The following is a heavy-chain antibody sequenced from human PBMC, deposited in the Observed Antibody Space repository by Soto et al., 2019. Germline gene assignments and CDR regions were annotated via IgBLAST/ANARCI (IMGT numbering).Heavy chain of an antibody. V-gene: IGHV2-26*01. CDR2: IFSNDEK. D-gene: IGHD3-16*01. J-gene: IGHJ3*02. Sequence: SGPTLVNPTETLTLTCTVSGFSLSNARMGVSWIRQPPGKALEWLAHIFSNDEKSYSTFLKSRLTISNDTSKSQVVLTMTHMDPVDTATYYCARSLMITFGGVVTYDALDIWGQGTMVTASS. CDR3: ARSLMITFGGVVTYDALDI. CDR1: GFSLSNARMG.